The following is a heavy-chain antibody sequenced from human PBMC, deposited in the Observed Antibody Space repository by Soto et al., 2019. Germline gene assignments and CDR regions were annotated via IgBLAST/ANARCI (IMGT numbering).Heavy chain of an antibody. CDR2: MNPNSGNT. CDR1: GYTFTSYD. V-gene: IGHV1-8*01. J-gene: IGHJ5*02. CDR3: ALTWWIGRIVKWFDP. Sequence: QVQLVQSGAEVKKPGASVKVSCKASGYTFTSYDINWVRQATGQGLEWMGWMNPNSGNTGYAQKFQGRVTMTRNTSISTAYIELSSLRSEDTAVYYCALTWWIGRIVKWFDPWGQGTLVTVSS. D-gene: IGHD3-22*01.